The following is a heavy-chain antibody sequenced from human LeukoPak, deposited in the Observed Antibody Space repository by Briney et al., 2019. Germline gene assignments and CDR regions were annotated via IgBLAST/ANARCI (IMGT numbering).Heavy chain of an antibody. CDR3: ARQGVAAGY. CDR1: GGSISSGGYY. V-gene: IGHV4-30-2*01. CDR2: IYHSGST. J-gene: IGHJ4*02. D-gene: IGHD6-19*01. Sequence: PSETLSLTCTVSGGSISSGGYYWSWLRQPPGKGLEWIGYIYHSGSTYYNPSLKSRVTISVDRSKNQFSLKLSSVTAADTAVYYCARQGVAAGYWGQGTLVTVSS.